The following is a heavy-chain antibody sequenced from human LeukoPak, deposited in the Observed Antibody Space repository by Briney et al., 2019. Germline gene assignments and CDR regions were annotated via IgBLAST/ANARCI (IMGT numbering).Heavy chain of an antibody. CDR1: GGSISSYY. V-gene: IGHV4-59*01. Sequence: KTSETLSLTCTVSGGSISSYYWSWIRQPPGKGLEWIGYIYYSGSTNYNPSLKSRVTISVDTSKNQFSLKLSSVTAADTAVYCCARVSLRAFDIWGQGTMVTVSS. CDR2: IYYSGST. J-gene: IGHJ3*02. CDR3: ARVSLRAFDI.